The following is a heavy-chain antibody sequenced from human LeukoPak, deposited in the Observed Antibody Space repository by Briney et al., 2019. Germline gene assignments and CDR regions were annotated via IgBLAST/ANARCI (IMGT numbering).Heavy chain of an antibody. D-gene: IGHD4-17*01. CDR1: GFTFSRDG. J-gene: IGHJ4*02. Sequence: GGSLRLSCAASGFTFSRDGMHWVRQAPGKGLEWVAVIWYDGSNKYYADSVKGRFTISRDSSKNTLYLQMNSLRAEDTAVYYCARDAYGDYYFDYWGQGTLVTVSS. CDR3: ARDAYGDYYFDY. CDR2: IWYDGSNK. V-gene: IGHV3-33*01.